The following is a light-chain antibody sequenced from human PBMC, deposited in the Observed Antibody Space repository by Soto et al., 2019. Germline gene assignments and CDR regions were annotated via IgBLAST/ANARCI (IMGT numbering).Light chain of an antibody. V-gene: IGKV3-20*01. Sequence: EVVLTQSPGSLSLSPGEGATLSCRASQSVSSSYLAWYQQKRGQAPRLLIYAASSRATGIPDRFSGSGSGTDFTLTISRLEPEDFAVYYCQQYGSSSWTFGQGTKVEIK. CDR2: AAS. CDR3: QQYGSSSWT. J-gene: IGKJ1*01. CDR1: QSVSSSY.